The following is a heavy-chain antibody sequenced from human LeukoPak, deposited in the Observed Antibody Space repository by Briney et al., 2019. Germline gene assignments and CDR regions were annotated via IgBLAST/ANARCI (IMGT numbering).Heavy chain of an antibody. J-gene: IGHJ5*02. CDR1: GYTFTSYD. CDR2: LNPNSGNT. CDR3: ARGGGVRFGSGWRPGNWFDP. D-gene: IGHD6-19*01. Sequence: ASVKVSCKASGYTFTSYDINWVRQATGQGLEWMGWLNPNSGNTGYAQKFQGRVTMTRNTSISTAYMELSSLRSEDTAVYYCARGGGVRFGSGWRPGNWFDPWGQGTLVIVSS. V-gene: IGHV1-8*01.